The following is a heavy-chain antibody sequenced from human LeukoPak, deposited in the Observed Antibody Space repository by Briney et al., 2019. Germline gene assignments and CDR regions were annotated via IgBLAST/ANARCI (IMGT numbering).Heavy chain of an antibody. D-gene: IGHD3-3*01. V-gene: IGHV4-34*01. Sequence: PSETLSLTCAVYGGSFSGYYWSWIRQPPGKGLEWIGGINHSGSTNYNPSLKSRVTISVDTSKNQFSLKLSSVTAADTAVYYCARRATIFDYWGQGTLVTVSS. CDR1: GGSFSGYY. CDR2: INHSGST. CDR3: ARRATIFDY. J-gene: IGHJ4*02.